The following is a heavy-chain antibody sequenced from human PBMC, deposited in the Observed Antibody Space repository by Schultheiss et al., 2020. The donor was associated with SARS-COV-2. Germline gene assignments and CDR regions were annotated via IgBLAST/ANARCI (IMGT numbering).Heavy chain of an antibody. D-gene: IGHD2-2*01. CDR2: INSDGSST. CDR1: GFTFSSYW. Sequence: GGSLRLSCAASGFTFSSYWMHWVRQAPGKGLVWVSRINSDGSSTSYADSVKGRFTISRDNAKNTLYLQMNSLRAEDTAVYYCARVRGYCSSTSCYHYWYFDLWGRGTLVTVSS. J-gene: IGHJ2*01. CDR3: ARVRGYCSSTSCYHYWYFDL. V-gene: IGHV3-74*01.